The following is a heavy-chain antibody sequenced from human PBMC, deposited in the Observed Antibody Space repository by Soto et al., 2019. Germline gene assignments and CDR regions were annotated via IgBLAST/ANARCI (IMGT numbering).Heavy chain of an antibody. J-gene: IGHJ4*02. V-gene: IGHV1-69*04. CDR2: IIPILGIA. Sequence: GASVKVSCKASGGTFSSYTISWVRQAPGQGLEWMGRIIPILGIANYAQKFQGRVTITADKSTSTAYMELSSLRSEDTAVYYCARDTSWEVAPISCYFWGTRTLVTVSS. CDR1: GGTFSSYT. CDR3: ARDTSWEVAPISCYF. D-gene: IGHD5-12*01.